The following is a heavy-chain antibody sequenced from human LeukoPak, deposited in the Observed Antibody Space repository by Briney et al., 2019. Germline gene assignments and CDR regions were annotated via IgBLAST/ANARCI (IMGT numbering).Heavy chain of an antibody. CDR1: GFILNDYG. V-gene: IGHV3-20*04. Sequence: GGSLRLSCAASGFILNDYGMSWVRQAPGKGLEWVSGINWNGGSTGYGDSVKGRFTISGDDGRNSLYLQMDSLRAEDTAVYYCARVSGWDYDYYYMDVWGKGTTVTVSS. J-gene: IGHJ6*03. CDR2: INWNGGST. D-gene: IGHD6-19*01. CDR3: ARVSGWDYDYYYMDV.